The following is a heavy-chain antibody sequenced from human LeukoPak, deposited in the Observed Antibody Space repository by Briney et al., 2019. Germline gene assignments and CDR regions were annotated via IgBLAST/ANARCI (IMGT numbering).Heavy chain of an antibody. CDR2: IKRDGSEK. Sequence: GGSLRLSCAASGFTFSTYRMSWVRQAPGKGLEWVANIKRDGSEKHYVDSVKGRFTISRDNAKNSLYLQMSSLRAEDTAVYYCTRVEETATTAAIIRKYSYYYYYMDVWGKGNTVTVSS. J-gene: IGHJ6*03. D-gene: IGHD4-11*01. V-gene: IGHV3-7*01. CDR3: TRVEETATTAAIIRKYSYYYYYMDV. CDR1: GFTFSTYR.